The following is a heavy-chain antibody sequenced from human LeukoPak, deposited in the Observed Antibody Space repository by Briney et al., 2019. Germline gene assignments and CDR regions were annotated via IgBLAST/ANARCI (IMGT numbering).Heavy chain of an antibody. V-gene: IGHV4-61*02. CDR2: IYTSGST. CDR3: ARDWAPIAAPGVLAFDI. Sequence: SETLSLTCTVSGGSISSGSYYWSWNRQPAGKGLEWIGRIYTSGSTNYNPSLKSRVTISVDTSKNQFSLKLSSVTAADTAVYYCARDWAPIAAPGVLAFDIWGQGTMVTVSS. J-gene: IGHJ3*02. D-gene: IGHD6-6*01. CDR1: GGSISSGSYY.